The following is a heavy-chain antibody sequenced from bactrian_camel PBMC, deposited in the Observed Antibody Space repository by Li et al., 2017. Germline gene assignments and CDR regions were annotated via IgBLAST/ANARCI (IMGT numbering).Heavy chain of an antibody. J-gene: IGHJ6*01. CDR1: RYTSRNYPC. V-gene: IGHV3S1*01. D-gene: IGHD1*01. CDR3: AASNVGMVYSRCGSDKFAF. Sequence: HVQLVESGGGSVQAGGSLTLSCVASRYTSRNYPCMGWFRQAPGKEREGIATIYTQGGTTYYSDSVKGRFTISQDNAKNTLYLQMNNLKPEDTGTYYCAASNVGMVYSRCGSDKFAFWGQGTQVTVS. CDR2: IYTQGGTT.